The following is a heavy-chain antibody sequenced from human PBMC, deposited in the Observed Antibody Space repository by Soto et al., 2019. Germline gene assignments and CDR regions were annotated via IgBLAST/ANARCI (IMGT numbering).Heavy chain of an antibody. J-gene: IGHJ5*01. CDR3: AKDQRYAYSYYDS. CDR2: ISSSGDTI. D-gene: IGHD3-10*01. CDR1: GFTFNSYS. Sequence: GSLRLSCAASGFTFNSYSLNWVRQSPGRGLEWISYISSSGDTIYYADSVKGRFTISRDNARNSLYLQMNGLRDEDTAIYYCAKDQRYAYSYYDSWGQGTLVTVSS. V-gene: IGHV3-48*02.